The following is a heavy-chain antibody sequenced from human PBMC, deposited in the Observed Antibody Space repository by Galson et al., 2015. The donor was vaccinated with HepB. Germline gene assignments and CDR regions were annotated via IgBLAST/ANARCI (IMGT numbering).Heavy chain of an antibody. CDR1: GGTFSSYG. CDR3: ARVPMGYTSGLMGYLDY. D-gene: IGHD2-8*01. V-gene: IGHV1-69*04. J-gene: IGHJ4*02. Sequence: SVKVSCKASGGTFSSYGISWVRQAPGQGLEWMGRIIPILGITNYAHNFRGRVTITADKSTTTAYMELSSLRSEDTAVYYCARVPMGYTSGLMGYLDYWGQGTLVTVSS. CDR2: IIPILGIT.